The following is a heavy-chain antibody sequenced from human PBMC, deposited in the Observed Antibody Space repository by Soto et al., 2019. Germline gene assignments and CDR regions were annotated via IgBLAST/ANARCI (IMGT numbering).Heavy chain of an antibody. V-gene: IGHV4-4*07. CDR2: IYSSGST. Sequence: QVQLQESGPGLVKPSETLSLTCTVSGVSITSYYWSWIRQPAGKGLEWIGRIYSSGSTNYNPSPKSRVTMSIDTSKKQFSLKLSSVTAADTAVYYCACLYNWNGWSDYWGQGTLVTVSS. CDR3: ACLYNWNGWSDY. CDR1: GVSITSYY. J-gene: IGHJ4*02. D-gene: IGHD1-20*01.